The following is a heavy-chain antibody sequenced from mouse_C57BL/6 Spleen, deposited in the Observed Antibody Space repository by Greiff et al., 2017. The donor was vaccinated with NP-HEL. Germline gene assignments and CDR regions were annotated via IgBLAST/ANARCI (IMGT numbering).Heavy chain of an antibody. D-gene: IGHD1-1*01. J-gene: IGHJ1*03. CDR1: GFSLTSYG. V-gene: IGHV2-2*01. CDR2: IWSGGST. Sequence: QVQLKESGPGLVQPSQSLSITCTVSGFSLTSYGVHWVRQSPGKGLEWLGVIWSGGSTDYNAAFISRLSISKDNSKSQVFFKMNSLQADDTAIYYCARTAYYGSSYVGYFDVWGTGTTVTVSS. CDR3: ARTAYYGSSYVGYFDV.